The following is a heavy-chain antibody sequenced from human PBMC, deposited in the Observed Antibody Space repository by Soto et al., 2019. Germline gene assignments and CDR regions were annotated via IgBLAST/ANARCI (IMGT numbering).Heavy chain of an antibody. J-gene: IGHJ4*02. Sequence: PSETLSLTCTVSGGSIISYYWSWIRQPPGKGLEWIGFIYYSGSTNYNPSLKSRVTISVDTSKNQFSLKLSSVTTADTAVYYCARDGADYYDSSGYRLYYFDSWGQGALVTVSS. CDR1: GGSIISYY. D-gene: IGHD3-22*01. CDR2: IYYSGST. CDR3: ARDGADYYDSSGYRLYYFDS. V-gene: IGHV4-59*01.